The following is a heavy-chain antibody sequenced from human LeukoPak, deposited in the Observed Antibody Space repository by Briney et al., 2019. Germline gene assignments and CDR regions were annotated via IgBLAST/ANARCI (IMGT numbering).Heavy chain of an antibody. CDR2: IKVDGSEE. CDR1: GFAFHNYW. J-gene: IGHJ6*03. CDR3: ARNTAAIVLRYFYFYMDV. Sequence: AGGSLRLSCAASGFAFHNYWMSWVRQAPGKGLEWVANIKVDGSEEYYVDSVKGRLTISRDNAKSSLYLQMNSLRAEDTAVYYCARNTAAIVLRYFYFYMDVWGKGTTVTVSS. V-gene: IGHV3-7*01. D-gene: IGHD2-2*02.